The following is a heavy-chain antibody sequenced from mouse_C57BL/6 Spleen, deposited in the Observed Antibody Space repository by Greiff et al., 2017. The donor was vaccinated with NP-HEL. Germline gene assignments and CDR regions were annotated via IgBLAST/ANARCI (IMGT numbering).Heavy chain of an antibody. CDR2: IYTGSGSP. V-gene: IGHV1-55*01. CDR3: ARSGRGYAMDY. Sequence: QVQLQQPGAELVQPGASVKMSCKASGYTFTSYWITWVQQRPGQGLEWIGDIYTGSGSPTYNETFKSKATLTVDTSSSTAYMQLRSLTSEDSAIYYYARSGRGYAMDYWGQGTSVTVSS. CDR1: GYTFTSYW. J-gene: IGHJ4*01.